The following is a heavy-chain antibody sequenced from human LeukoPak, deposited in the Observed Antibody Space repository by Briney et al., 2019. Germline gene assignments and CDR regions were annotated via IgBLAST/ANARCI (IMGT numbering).Heavy chain of an antibody. CDR3: ARHRRCSSTSCYRAFDY. V-gene: IGHV4-39*01. Sequence: PSETLSLTCTVSGGSISSSSYYWGWIRQPPGKGLEWIGSIYYSGSTYYNPSLKSRVTISVDTSKNQFSLKLSSVTAADTAVYYCARHRRCSSTSCYRAFDYWGQGTLVTVSS. D-gene: IGHD2-2*02. CDR1: GGSISSSSYY. J-gene: IGHJ4*02. CDR2: IYYSGST.